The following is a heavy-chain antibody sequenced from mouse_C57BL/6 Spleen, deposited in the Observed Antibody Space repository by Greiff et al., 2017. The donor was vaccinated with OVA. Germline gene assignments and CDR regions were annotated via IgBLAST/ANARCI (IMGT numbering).Heavy chain of an antibody. Sequence: QVQLQQPGAELVKPGASVKLSCKASGYTFTSYWMQWVKQRPGQGLEWIGEIDPSDSYTNYNQKFKGKATLTVDTSSSTAYMQLSSLTSEDSAVYYCARGVDSSGHVGAMDYWGQGTSVTVSS. V-gene: IGHV1-50*01. D-gene: IGHD3-2*02. CDR1: GYTFTSYW. J-gene: IGHJ4*01. CDR3: ARGVDSSGHVGAMDY. CDR2: IDPSDSYT.